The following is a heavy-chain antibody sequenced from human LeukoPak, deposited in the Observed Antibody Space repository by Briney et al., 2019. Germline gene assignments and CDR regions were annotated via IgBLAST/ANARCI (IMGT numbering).Heavy chain of an antibody. CDR3: ARQSEYYDSSGYYWDAFDI. CDR1: GGSISSYY. J-gene: IGHJ3*02. CDR2: IYYSGTT. Sequence: KPSETLSLTCTVSGGSISSYYWSWIRQPPGKGLDWIGYIYYSGTTNYNPSLQSRVTISVDTSKNQFSLKLSSVTAADTAVYYCARQSEYYDSSGYYWDAFDIWGQGTMVTVSS. D-gene: IGHD3-22*01. V-gene: IGHV4-59*08.